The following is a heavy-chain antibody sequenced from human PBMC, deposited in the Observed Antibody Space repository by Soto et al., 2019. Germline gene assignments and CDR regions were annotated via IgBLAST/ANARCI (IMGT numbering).Heavy chain of an antibody. Sequence: GSLRLSCAASGFTFSDYYMSWIRQAPGKGLEWVSYISSSSSYTNYADSVKGRFTISRDNAKNSLNLQMNSLRAEDTAVYYCARVRGYCSSTSCYFTYWSQGP. CDR1: GFTFSDYY. V-gene: IGHV3-11*05. J-gene: IGHJ4*02. D-gene: IGHD2-2*01. CDR3: ARVRGYCSSTSCYFTY. CDR2: ISSSSSYT.